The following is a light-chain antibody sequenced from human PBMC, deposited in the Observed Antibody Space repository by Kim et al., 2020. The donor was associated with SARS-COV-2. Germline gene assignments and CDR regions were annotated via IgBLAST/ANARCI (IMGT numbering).Light chain of an antibody. Sequence: EIVMTQSPGTLSVSPGERVTLSCRASQSVDTNLAWCQQKPGQPPRLLIYGASTRATDIPARVSGSGSGTEFTLIISSLQSEGFAVYYCQEESHWAPHTCGQGTRLEI. CDR1: QSVDTN. V-gene: IGKV3-15*01. CDR2: GAS. CDR3: QEESHWAPHT. J-gene: IGKJ2*01.